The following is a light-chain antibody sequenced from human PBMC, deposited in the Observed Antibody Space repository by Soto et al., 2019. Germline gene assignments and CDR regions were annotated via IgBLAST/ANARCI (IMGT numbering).Light chain of an antibody. J-gene: IGLJ2*01. V-gene: IGLV2-14*01. CDR1: SSDVGGYNY. CDR2: EVN. CDR3: SSYTSSSTVV. Sequence: QSALTRPASVSGSPGQSITISCTGTSSDVGGYNYVSWYQQHPGKAPKLMIYEVNNRPSGVSNRFSGSKSDNTASLTISWLQAEDEGDYYCSSYTSSSTVVFGGGTKVTVL.